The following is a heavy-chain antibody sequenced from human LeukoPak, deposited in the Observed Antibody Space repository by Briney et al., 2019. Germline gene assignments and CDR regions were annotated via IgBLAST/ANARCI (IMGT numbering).Heavy chain of an antibody. V-gene: IGHV3-43*01. CDR1: GFTFDDYT. J-gene: IGHJ4*02. CDR3: ANAQWPDLGY. CDR2: ISWDGGST. D-gene: IGHD2-8*01. Sequence: PGGSLRLSCAASGFTFDDYTMHWVRQAPGKGLEWVSLISWDGGSTYYADSVKGRFTISRDNSKSTLYLQMNGLRVDDTAVYYCANAQWPDLGYWGQGTLVTVSS.